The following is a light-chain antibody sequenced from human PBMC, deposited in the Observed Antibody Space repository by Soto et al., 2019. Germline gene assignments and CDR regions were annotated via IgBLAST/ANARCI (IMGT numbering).Light chain of an antibody. CDR2: EVS. CDR3: SSYAGSNNWV. CDR1: SSDVGGYNY. J-gene: IGLJ3*02. V-gene: IGLV2-8*01. Sequence: QSALTQPPSAAGPPGQSVTISCTGTSSDVGGYNYVSWYQQYPGKAPKLMIYEVSKRPSGVPDRFSGSKSGNTASLIVSGLQAEDEADYYCSSYAGSNNWVFGGGTQLTVL.